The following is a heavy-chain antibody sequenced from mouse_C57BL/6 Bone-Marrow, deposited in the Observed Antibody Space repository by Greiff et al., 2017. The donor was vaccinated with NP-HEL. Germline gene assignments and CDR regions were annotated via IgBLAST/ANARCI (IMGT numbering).Heavy chain of an antibody. D-gene: IGHD6-1*01. J-gene: IGHJ4*01. CDR3: ATGVNSPYAMDY. V-gene: IGHV14-4*01. CDR2: IDPENGDT. CDR1: GFNIKDDY. Sequence: VQLHQSGAELVRPGASVKLSCTVSGFNIKDDYMNWVKQRPEQGLEWIGWIDPENGDTEYASKFQGKATITADTSSNTAYLQLSSLTSEDTAVYYGATGVNSPYAMDYWGQGTSVTVSA.